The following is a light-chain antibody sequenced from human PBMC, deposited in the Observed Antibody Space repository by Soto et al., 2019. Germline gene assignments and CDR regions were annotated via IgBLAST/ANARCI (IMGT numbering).Light chain of an antibody. V-gene: IGLV2-14*01. Sequence: QSVLAQPPSASGSPGQPVTISCTGTRSDVGGYKYVSWYQQHPGKAPKLMIYEVSNRPSGVSNRFSGSKSGNTASLTISGLQAEDEADYYRSSYTSSSTLYVFGTGTKVTVL. CDR1: RSDVGGYKY. CDR3: SSYTSSSTLYV. J-gene: IGLJ1*01. CDR2: EVS.